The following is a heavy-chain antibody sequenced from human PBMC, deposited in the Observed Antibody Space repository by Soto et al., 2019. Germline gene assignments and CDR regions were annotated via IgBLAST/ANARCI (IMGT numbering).Heavy chain of an antibody. CDR3: AGGEMSTISFDY. V-gene: IGHV3-11*01. Sequence: PGGSLRLSCAASGFTLSDHYMSWIRQAPGKGLEWVSYITSDGSPIYYADSVRGRFTISRDSAKNSVSLQMNSLRAEDTAMYYCAGGEMSTISFDYWGQGTLVTVSS. D-gene: IGHD1-1*01. CDR1: GFTLSDHY. CDR2: ITSDGSPI. J-gene: IGHJ4*02.